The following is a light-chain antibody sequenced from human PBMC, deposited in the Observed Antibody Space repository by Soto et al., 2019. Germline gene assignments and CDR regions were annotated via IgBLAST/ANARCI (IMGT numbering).Light chain of an antibody. CDR1: SSDVGNYKY. J-gene: IGLJ3*02. CDR3: GTWESYLSVGV. V-gene: IGLV2-14*01. CDR2: EVS. Sequence: QSALTQPASVSGSPGQSITISCTGTSSDVGNYKYVSWYQQHPGKAPKLMIYEVSNRPSGVSNRFSGSKSGNTASLTISGLQAEDETDYYCGTWESYLSVGVFGGGTKLTVL.